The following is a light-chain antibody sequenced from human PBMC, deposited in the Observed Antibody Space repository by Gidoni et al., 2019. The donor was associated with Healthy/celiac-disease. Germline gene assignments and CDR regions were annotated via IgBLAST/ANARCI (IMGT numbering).Light chain of an antibody. CDR1: QSISSY. CDR3: QQSYSTPWT. J-gene: IGKJ1*01. V-gene: IGKV1-39*01. Sequence: DIQMTQSPSSLSASVGDIVTITCRASQSISSYLNWYQQKPGKAPKLLIYAASSLQSGVPSRFSGSGSWTDFTLTISSLQPEDFATYYCQQSYSTPWTFGPXTKVEIK. CDR2: AAS.